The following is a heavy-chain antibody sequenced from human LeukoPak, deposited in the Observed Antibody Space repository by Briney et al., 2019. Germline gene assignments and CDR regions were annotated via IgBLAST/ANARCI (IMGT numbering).Heavy chain of an antibody. Sequence: LTGGSLRLSCAASGFTFSSQAMSWVRQAPGKGLEWVSVISGSGDTTFYADSVKGRFSMSRDNSDNTLFLHMNSLRVEDTAVYFCAKALAHAYDPYDSRGQGTLVTVSS. D-gene: IGHD3-16*01. CDR3: AKALAHAYDPYDS. CDR2: ISGSGDTT. CDR1: GFTFSSQA. V-gene: IGHV3-23*01. J-gene: IGHJ4*02.